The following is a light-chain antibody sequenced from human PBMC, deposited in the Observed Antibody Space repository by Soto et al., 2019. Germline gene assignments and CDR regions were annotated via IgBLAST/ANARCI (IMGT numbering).Light chain of an antibody. J-gene: IGLJ1*01. Sequence: QSALTQTPSASGTPGQRVTISCSGSSSNIGSNIVNWYQQLPGTAPKLLIYSNSQRPSGVPDRSSASKSGSSASLAISGLQSEDEADYYCAAWDDSLNAYVFGTGTKVTV. CDR1: SSNIGSNI. V-gene: IGLV1-44*01. CDR3: AAWDDSLNAYV. CDR2: SNS.